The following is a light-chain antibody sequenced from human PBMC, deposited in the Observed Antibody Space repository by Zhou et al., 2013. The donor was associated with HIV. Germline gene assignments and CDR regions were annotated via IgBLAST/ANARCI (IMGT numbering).Light chain of an antibody. Sequence: DIQLTQSPSSLSASVGDRVTITCRASESITSHLNWFQQKPGKAPKLLIYAASSLQSGVPSRFSGSGSGTDFTLTISSLQPEDFATYYCQQLNSYLLTFGGGTKVEIK. CDR2: AAS. J-gene: IGKJ4*01. V-gene: IGKV1-39*01. CDR3: QQLNSYLLT. CDR1: ESITSH.